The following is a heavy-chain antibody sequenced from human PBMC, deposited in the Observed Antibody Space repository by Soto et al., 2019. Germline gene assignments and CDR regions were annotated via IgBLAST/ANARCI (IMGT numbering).Heavy chain of an antibody. J-gene: IGHJ6*03. Sequence: SETLSLTCTVAGGSISSYYWSWIRQPPGKGLEWIGYIYYSGSTNYNPSLKSRVTISVDTSKNQFSLKLSSVTAADTAVYYCARGRITGTTYYYYYMDVWGKGTTVTVSS. D-gene: IGHD1-7*01. CDR1: GGSISSYY. CDR2: IYYSGST. V-gene: IGHV4-59*01. CDR3: ARGRITGTTYYYYYMDV.